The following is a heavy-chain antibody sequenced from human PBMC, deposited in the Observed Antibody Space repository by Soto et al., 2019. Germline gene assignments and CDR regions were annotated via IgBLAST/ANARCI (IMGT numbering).Heavy chain of an antibody. V-gene: IGHV1-18*01. J-gene: IGHJ2*01. CDR1: GYTFTSYG. Sequence: QVPLVQSGAEVKKPGASVKVSCKASGYTFTSYGISWVRQAPGQGLEWMGWISAYNGNTNYAQKFQGRVTMTTDTSTSTAYMELRSLRSDDTAVYYCARGGMGYCSGGTCRFWYFDLWGRGTLVTVSS. CDR3: ARGGMGYCSGGTCRFWYFDL. CDR2: ISAYNGNT. D-gene: IGHD2-15*01.